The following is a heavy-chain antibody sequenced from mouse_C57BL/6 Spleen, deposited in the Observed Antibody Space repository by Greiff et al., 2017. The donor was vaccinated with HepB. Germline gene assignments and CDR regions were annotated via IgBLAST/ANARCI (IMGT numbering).Heavy chain of an antibody. CDR1: GFTFTDYY. CDR3: ARYRGFYYYGSSPYYFDY. CDR2: IRNKANGYTT. J-gene: IGHJ2*01. V-gene: IGHV7-3*01. Sequence: DVKLVESGGGLVQPGGSLSLSCAASGFTFTDYYMSWVRQPPGKALEWLGFIRNKANGYTTEYSASVKGRFTISRDNSQSILYLQMNALRAEDSATYYCARYRGFYYYGSSPYYFDYWGQGTTLTVSS. D-gene: IGHD1-1*01.